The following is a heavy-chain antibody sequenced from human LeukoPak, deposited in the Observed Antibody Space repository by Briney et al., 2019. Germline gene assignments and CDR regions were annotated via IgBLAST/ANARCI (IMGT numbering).Heavy chain of an antibody. D-gene: IGHD2-2*01. J-gene: IGHJ4*02. CDR3: ARSVVVPAYLGS. V-gene: IGHV3-23*01. CDR1: GFTFNSYA. Sequence: PGGSLRLSCAASGFTFNSYAMSRVRQAPGKGLEWVSGISASAFGTYYADSVKGRFTISRDNSKNTLFVQMNSLRAEDTAVYYCARSVVVPAYLGSWGQGTLVTVSS. CDR2: ISASAFGT.